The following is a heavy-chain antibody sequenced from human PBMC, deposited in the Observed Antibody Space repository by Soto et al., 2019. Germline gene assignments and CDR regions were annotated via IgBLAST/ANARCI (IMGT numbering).Heavy chain of an antibody. CDR1: GFTFSSYS. CDR3: ARDPHYSSWENWFDP. CDR2: ISSSSSYI. J-gene: IGHJ5*02. D-gene: IGHD1-26*01. Sequence: GGSLRLSCAASGFTFSSYSMNWVRQAPGKGLEWVSSISSSSSYIYYADSVKGRFTISRDNAKNSLYLQMNSLRAEDTAVYYCARDPHYSSWENWFDPWGQGTLVTVSS. V-gene: IGHV3-21*01.